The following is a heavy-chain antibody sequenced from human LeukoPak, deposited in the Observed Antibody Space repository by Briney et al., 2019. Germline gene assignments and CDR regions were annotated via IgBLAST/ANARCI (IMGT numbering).Heavy chain of an antibody. Sequence: GGSLRLSCAASGFTFSSYGMHWVRQAPGKGLEWVAVIWYDGSNKYYADSVKGRFTISRDNSKNTLYLQMNSLRAEDTAVYYCATVVVVAGEDYWGQGTLVTVSS. CDR3: ATVVVVAGEDY. D-gene: IGHD2-15*01. CDR1: GFTFSSYG. CDR2: IWYDGSNK. J-gene: IGHJ4*02. V-gene: IGHV3-33*01.